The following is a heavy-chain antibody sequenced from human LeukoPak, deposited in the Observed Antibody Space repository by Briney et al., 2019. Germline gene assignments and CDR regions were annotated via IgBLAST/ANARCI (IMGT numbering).Heavy chain of an antibody. CDR1: GGSISSYY. Sequence: PSETLSLTCTVSGGSISSYYWSWIRQPPGKGLEWIGYIYHSGSTNYNPSLKSRVTISVDTSKNQFSLKLSSVTAADTAVYYCARHGIAAVGPEPDWFDPWGQGTLVTVSS. J-gene: IGHJ5*02. CDR3: ARHGIAAVGPEPDWFDP. CDR2: IYHSGST. V-gene: IGHV4-59*08. D-gene: IGHD6-13*01.